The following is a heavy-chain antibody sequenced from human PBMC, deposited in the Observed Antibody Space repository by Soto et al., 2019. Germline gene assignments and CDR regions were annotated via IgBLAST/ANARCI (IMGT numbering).Heavy chain of an antibody. CDR1: GFTFSSYG. D-gene: IGHD2-15*01. CDR3: ASGYCSGGSCYDLDY. V-gene: IGHV3-33*01. J-gene: IGHJ4*02. CDR2: IWYDGSNK. Sequence: QVQLVESGGGVVQPGRSLRLSCAASGFTFSSYGMHWVRQAPGKGLEWVAVIWYDGSNKYYADSVKGRFTISRDNSKNTLYLQMNSLRAEDTAVYYCASGYCSGGSCYDLDYWGQGTLVTVSS.